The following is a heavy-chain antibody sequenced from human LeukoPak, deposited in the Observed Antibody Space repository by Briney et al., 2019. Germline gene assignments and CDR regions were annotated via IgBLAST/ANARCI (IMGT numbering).Heavy chain of an antibody. CDR3: ARISGFTLDY. V-gene: IGHV3-48*02. CDR2: SEYSGTTS. J-gene: IGHJ4*02. Sequence: PGGSLRLSCAASTFTFSSYSMNWVRQAPGKGLEWVSYSEYSGTTSYYADSAKGRFTVSRDNAKNSLYLQMSSLRDEDTAVYYCARISGFTLDYWGPGTLVTVSS. CDR1: TFTFSSYS.